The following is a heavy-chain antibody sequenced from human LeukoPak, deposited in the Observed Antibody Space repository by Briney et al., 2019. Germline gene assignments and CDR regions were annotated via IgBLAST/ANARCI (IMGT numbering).Heavy chain of an antibody. Sequence: QAGGSLRLSCAASGFTFSSYGMHWVRQAPGKGLEWVAVISYDGSNKYYADSVKGRFTISRDNSKNTLYLQMNSLRAEDTAVYYCAKGMGIAVAGDYWGQETLVTVSS. J-gene: IGHJ4*02. CDR1: GFTFSSYG. D-gene: IGHD6-19*01. CDR3: AKGMGIAVAGDY. V-gene: IGHV3-30*18. CDR2: ISYDGSNK.